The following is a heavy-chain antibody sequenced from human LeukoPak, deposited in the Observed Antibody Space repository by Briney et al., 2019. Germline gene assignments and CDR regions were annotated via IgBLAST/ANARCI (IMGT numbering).Heavy chain of an antibody. V-gene: IGHV4-30-2*01. J-gene: IGHJ4*02. D-gene: IGHD6-13*01. CDR3: ARVSWRAVDY. CDR1: GGSISSGGYY. CDR2: IYHSGST. Sequence: SETLSLTCTVSGGSISSGGYYWSWIRQPPGKGLEWIGYIYHSGSTYYNPSLKSRVAISVDRSKNQFSLKLSSVTAADTAVYYCARVSWRAVDYWGQGTLVTVSS.